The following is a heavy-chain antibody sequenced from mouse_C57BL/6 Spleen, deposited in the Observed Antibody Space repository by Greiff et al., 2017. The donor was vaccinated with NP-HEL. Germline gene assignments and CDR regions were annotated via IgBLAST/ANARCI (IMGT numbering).Heavy chain of an antibody. J-gene: IGHJ2*01. CDR2: IDPSDSET. V-gene: IGHV1-52*01. CDR1: GYTFTSYW. Sequence: VQLQQPGAELVRPGSSVKVSCKASGYTFTSYWMQWVKQRPIQGLEWIGNIDPSDSETHYNQKFKDKATLTVDKASNTAYMQLSSLTSEDSAVYYCARRDFDYWGQGTTLTVSS. CDR3: ARRDFDY.